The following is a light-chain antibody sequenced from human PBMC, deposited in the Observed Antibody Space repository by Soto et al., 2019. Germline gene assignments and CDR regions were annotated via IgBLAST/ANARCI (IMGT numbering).Light chain of an antibody. V-gene: IGKV3-15*01. CDR3: QQYSTWPLT. CDR2: GAS. CDR1: QSVSNN. J-gene: IGKJ4*01. Sequence: EVVMTQSQATLSVSPCETATLSCSASQSVSNNLDWYQQKPGQAPRLLIYGASTRATGIPDRFSGSVSVTEFTLTINSLQSEDFAFYYCQQYSTWPLTCGGGTKMEIK.